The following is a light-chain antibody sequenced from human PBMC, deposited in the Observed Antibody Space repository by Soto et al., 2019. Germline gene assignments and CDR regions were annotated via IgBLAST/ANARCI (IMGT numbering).Light chain of an antibody. CDR2: EDS. CDR3: CSYAGSSTSWV. J-gene: IGLJ3*02. Sequence: QSALTQRASVSGSPGQSITISCTGTSSDAGNYNFVSWYQQHPGKAPKVIIYEDSTRPSGVSNRISGSKSGNTASLTISGLQAEDEADYYCCSYAGSSTSWVFGGGTKVTVL. V-gene: IGLV2-23*01. CDR1: SSDAGNYNF.